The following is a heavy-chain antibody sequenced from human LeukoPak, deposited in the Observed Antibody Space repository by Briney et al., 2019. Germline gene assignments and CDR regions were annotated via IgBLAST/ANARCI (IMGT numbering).Heavy chain of an antibody. V-gene: IGHV3-33*06. J-gene: IGHJ4*02. CDR3: AKDAQRGFDYSNSLEY. CDR2: IWSDGSNK. Sequence: GRSLRLSCAASGFTFSHYVLHWVRQAPGKGLEWVAVIWSDGSNKYYADSVKGRFTISRDDSKKTLYLQMSSLRGEDTAVYYCAKDAQRGFDYSNSLEYWGQGTLVTVSS. CDR1: GFTFSHYV. D-gene: IGHD4-11*01.